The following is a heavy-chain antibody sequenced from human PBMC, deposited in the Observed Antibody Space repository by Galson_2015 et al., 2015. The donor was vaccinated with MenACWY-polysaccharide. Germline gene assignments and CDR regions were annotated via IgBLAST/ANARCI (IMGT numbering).Heavy chain of an antibody. CDR2: ISYSGST. D-gene: IGHD2-15*01. J-gene: IGHJ6*02. CDR3: ASRLAQVGIAGYGYGMDV. Sequence: SETLSLTCTVSGGSISSSNYYWGWIRQSPEKGLEWIGTISYSGSTYYNPSLKSRVTISVDTSKNQFSLKLGSVTAADTAVYYCASRLAQVGIAGYGYGMDVWGQGTTVTVSS. CDR1: GGSISSSNYY. V-gene: IGHV4-39*01.